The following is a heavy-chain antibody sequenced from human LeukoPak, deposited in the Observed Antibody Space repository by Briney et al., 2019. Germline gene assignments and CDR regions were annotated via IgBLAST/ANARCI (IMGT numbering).Heavy chain of an antibody. Sequence: GGSLRLSCAASGFTFSSYGMNWVRQDPGKGLEWVSGISGSGGSTYYADSVKGRFTISRDNSKNTLYLQMNSLRAEDTAVYYCAREGRYYFDYWGQGTLVTVSS. CDR3: AREGRYYFDY. V-gene: IGHV3-23*01. CDR2: ISGSGGST. J-gene: IGHJ4*02. CDR1: GFTFSSYG. D-gene: IGHD1-14*01.